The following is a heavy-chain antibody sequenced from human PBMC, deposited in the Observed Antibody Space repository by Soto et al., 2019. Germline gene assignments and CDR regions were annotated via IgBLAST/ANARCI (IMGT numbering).Heavy chain of an antibody. CDR3: ARDIALDCSSTSCTGDAFDI. CDR1: GGTFSSYT. D-gene: IGHD2-2*01. Sequence: SVKVSCKASGGTFSSYTISWVRQAPGQGLEWMGRIIPILGIANYAQKFQGRVTITADKSTSTAYMELSSPRSEDTAVYYCARDIALDCSSTSCTGDAFDIWGQGTMVTVSS. CDR2: IIPILGIA. V-gene: IGHV1-69*04. J-gene: IGHJ3*02.